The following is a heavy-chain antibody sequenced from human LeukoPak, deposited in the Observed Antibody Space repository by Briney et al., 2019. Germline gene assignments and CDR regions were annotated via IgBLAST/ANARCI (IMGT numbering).Heavy chain of an antibody. CDR1: GFTFSSYS. CDR3: ARDCSGGSCYSVAPYYYYYYMDV. D-gene: IGHD2-15*01. Sequence: PGGSLRLSCAASGFTFSSYSMNWVRQAPGKGLEWVSSVSSSSSYISYADSVKGRFTISRDNAKNSLYLQMNSLRAEDTAVYYCARDCSGGSCYSVAPYYYYYYMDVWGKGTTVTVSS. CDR2: VSSSSSYI. J-gene: IGHJ6*03. V-gene: IGHV3-21*01.